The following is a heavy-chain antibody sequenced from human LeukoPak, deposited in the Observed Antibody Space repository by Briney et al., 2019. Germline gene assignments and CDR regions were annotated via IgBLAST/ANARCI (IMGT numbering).Heavy chain of an antibody. CDR3: ARVGGAYNYGYFDS. D-gene: IGHD5-18*01. Sequence: SETLSLTCTVSGGSISSYYCNWIRQPAGKGLQWIGRIYTSGSTNYNPSLKSRVTTSVDTSKNQFSLKLSSVAAADTAVYYCARVGGAYNYGYFDSWGQGTLVTVSS. V-gene: IGHV4-4*07. CDR1: GGSISSYY. J-gene: IGHJ4*02. CDR2: IYTSGST.